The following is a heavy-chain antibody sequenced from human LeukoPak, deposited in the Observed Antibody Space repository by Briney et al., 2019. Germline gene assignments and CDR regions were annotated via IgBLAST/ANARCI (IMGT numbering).Heavy chain of an antibody. D-gene: IGHD6-13*01. V-gene: IGHV4-59*08. CDR3: ARIGAAAGTGGFDY. Sequence: SETLSLTCAVYGGSFSGYYWSWIRQPPGKGLEWIGYIYYSGSTNYNPSLKSRVTISVDTSKNQFSLKLSSVTAADTAVYYCARIGAAAGTGGFDYWGQGNLVTVSS. CDR2: IYYSGST. CDR1: GGSFSGYY. J-gene: IGHJ4*02.